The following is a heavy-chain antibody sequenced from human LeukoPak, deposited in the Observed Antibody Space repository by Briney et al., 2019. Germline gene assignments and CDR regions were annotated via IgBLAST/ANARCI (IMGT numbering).Heavy chain of an antibody. J-gene: IGHJ6*03. CDR2: IYTSGST. D-gene: IGHD3-9*01. V-gene: IGHV4-61*02. CDR3: ASGRDYDTTTYWGDYYMDV. CDR1: GGSISSGSYY. Sequence: SETLSLTCTVSGGSISSGSYYWSWIRQPAGKGLEWIGRIYTSGSTNYNPSLKSRVIISVDTSKNQFSLNLSSVTAADTAVYYCASGRDYDTTTYWGDYYMDVWGKGTTVTVSS.